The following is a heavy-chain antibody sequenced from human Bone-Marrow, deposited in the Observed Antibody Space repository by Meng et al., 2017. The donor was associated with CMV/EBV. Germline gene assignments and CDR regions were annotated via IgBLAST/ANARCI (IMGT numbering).Heavy chain of an antibody. CDR2: INHSGST. V-gene: IGHV4-34*01. J-gene: IGHJ5*02. Sequence: SQTLSLTCAVYGRSFSGYYWSWIRQPPGKGLEWIGEINHSGSTNYNPSLKSRVTISVDTSKNQFSLKLSSVTAADTAVYYCARFQRGCSSTSCRGNWFDPWGQGTLVTVSS. CDR1: GRSFSGYY. D-gene: IGHD2-2*01. CDR3: ARFQRGCSSTSCRGNWFDP.